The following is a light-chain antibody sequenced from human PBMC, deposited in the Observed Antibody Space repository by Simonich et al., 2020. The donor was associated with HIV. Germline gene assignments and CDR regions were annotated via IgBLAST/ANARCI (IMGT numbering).Light chain of an antibody. Sequence: DIVMTQSPDSLAVSLGERATINCKSGQSVLYSSNNKNYLAWYQQKPGQPPKLLIYWASTRESGVPDRFSGSGSGTDFTLTIRSLQAEDVAVYYCQQYYTTPPTFGQGTKVEIK. CDR3: QQYYTTPPT. V-gene: IGKV4-1*01. CDR1: QSVLYSSNNKNY. CDR2: WAS. J-gene: IGKJ1*01.